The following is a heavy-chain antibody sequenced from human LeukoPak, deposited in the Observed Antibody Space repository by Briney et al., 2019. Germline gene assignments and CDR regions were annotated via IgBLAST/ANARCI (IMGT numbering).Heavy chain of an antibody. CDR3: ARRRLRDVYFRYDY. V-gene: IGHV4-59*08. CDR1: GDSISSYY. CDR2: IYYSGST. D-gene: IGHD5-24*01. J-gene: IGHJ4*02. Sequence: SETLSLTCTVSGDSISSYYWSWIRQSPGKGLEWIGYIYYSGSTNYNPSLKSRVTISVDTSKSQFSLNLSSVTAAATAVYYCARRRLRDVYFRYDYWGQGTLVTVSS.